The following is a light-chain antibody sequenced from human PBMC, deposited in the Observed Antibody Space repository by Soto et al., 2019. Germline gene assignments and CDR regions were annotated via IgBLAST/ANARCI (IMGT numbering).Light chain of an antibody. Sequence: EIVMTQSPATLSVSPGERATLSCRASQRLSGNLAWYQQKPGQAPRLLIYRASTRATGVPVRFSASGSGTECTLTISSLQSEDSAVYYCHQYSNWPPWTFGPGTKVEIK. V-gene: IGKV3-15*01. J-gene: IGKJ1*01. CDR1: QRLSGN. CDR3: HQYSNWPPWT. CDR2: RAS.